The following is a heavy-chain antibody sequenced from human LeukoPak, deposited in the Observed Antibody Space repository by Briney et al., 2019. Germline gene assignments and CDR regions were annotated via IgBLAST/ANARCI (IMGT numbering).Heavy chain of an antibody. CDR1: GFTFSSYA. V-gene: IGHV3-30-3*01. CDR2: ISYDGSNK. Sequence: GGSLRLSCAASGFTFSSYAMHWVRQAPGKGLEWVAVISYDGSNKYYADSVKGRFTISRDNSKNTLYLQMNSLRAEDTAVYYCAREGYYDSSGYYPYWGQGTLVTVSS. D-gene: IGHD3-22*01. J-gene: IGHJ4*02. CDR3: AREGYYDSSGYYPY.